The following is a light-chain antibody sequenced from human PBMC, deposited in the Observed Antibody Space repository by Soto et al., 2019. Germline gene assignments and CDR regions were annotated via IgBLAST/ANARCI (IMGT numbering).Light chain of an antibody. J-gene: IGKJ1*01. CDR1: QTINSF. Sequence: IQMTQSPSSLSAPVGDRVTITCRASQTINSFLNWYQQKPGKAPKLLIYGASNLQSGVPSRFSGSGSGTDFTLTISSLQPEDFAVYYCQKSYSSVRTFGQGTKVDI. CDR3: QKSYSSVRT. V-gene: IGKV1-39*01. CDR2: GAS.